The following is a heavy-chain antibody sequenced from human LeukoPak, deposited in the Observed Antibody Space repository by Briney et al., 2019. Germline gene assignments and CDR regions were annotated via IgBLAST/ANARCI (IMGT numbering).Heavy chain of an antibody. CDR2: ISYDGSNK. Sequence: GGSLRLSCAASGFTFSSYAMHWVRQAPGKGLEWVAVISYDGSNKYYADSVKGRFTISRDNSKNTLYLQMNSLRAEDTAVYYCAKGGIAAADRWGYWGQGTLVTVSS. CDR3: AKGGIAAADRWGY. D-gene: IGHD6-13*01. V-gene: IGHV3-30-3*01. J-gene: IGHJ4*02. CDR1: GFTFSSYA.